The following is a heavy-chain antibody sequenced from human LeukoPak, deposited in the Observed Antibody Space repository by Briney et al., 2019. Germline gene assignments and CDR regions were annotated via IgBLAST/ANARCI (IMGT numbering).Heavy chain of an antibody. CDR2: TYYRPKWYN. Sequence: SQTLSLTCAISGDSVSSNSAAWNWIRQSPSRGLEWLGRTYYRPKWYNDYAVSVISRITINPDTSRNQFSLQLNSVTPEDTAVYYCAREGTALAGSEYYFDYWGQGTLVTVSS. V-gene: IGHV6-1*01. CDR3: AREGTALAGSEYYFDY. J-gene: IGHJ4*02. D-gene: IGHD5-18*01. CDR1: GDSVSSNSAA.